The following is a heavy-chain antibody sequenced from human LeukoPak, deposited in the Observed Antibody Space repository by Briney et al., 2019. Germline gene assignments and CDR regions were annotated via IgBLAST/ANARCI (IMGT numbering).Heavy chain of an antibody. Sequence: SETLSLTCTVSGVSMSSYYWTWIRQPAGKGLEWIGRVYTSGSINYHPSLKSRVTMSVDTSKNQFSLKLTSMTAADTAVYYCASGSGQVGAMGNFFDYWGQGALVTVSS. V-gene: IGHV4-4*07. CDR1: GVSMSSYY. CDR2: VYTSGSI. CDR3: ASGSGQVGAMGNFFDY. D-gene: IGHD5-18*01. J-gene: IGHJ4*02.